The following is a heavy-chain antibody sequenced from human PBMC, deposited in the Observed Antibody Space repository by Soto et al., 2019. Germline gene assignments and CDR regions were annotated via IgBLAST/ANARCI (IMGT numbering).Heavy chain of an antibody. Sequence: QVTLKESGPVLVKPTETLTLTCTVSGFSLSNARMGVSWIRQPTGKALEWLAHIFSNDEKSYSTSLKSRLTISKDTSKSQVVLTMTNMDPVDTATYYCARTTVTTGLVGWGQGTLVTVSS. CDR2: IFSNDEK. V-gene: IGHV2-26*01. J-gene: IGHJ4*02. CDR1: GFSLSNARMG. CDR3: ARTTVTTGLVG. D-gene: IGHD4-17*01.